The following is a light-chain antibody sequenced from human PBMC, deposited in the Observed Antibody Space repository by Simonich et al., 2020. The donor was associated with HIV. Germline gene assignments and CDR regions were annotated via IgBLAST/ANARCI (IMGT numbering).Light chain of an antibody. CDR3: QQYGSSPYT. CDR2: DAS. CDR1: QIVSSNY. V-gene: IGKV3D-20*01. Sequence: EIVLTQSPGTLSLSPGEGATLSCRASQIVSSNYLAWYQQTPGLAPRLLLYDASSRATGLPDRFSGFGSGTDFTLTISRLEPEDFAVYYCQQYGSSPYTFGQGTKLEIK. J-gene: IGKJ2*01.